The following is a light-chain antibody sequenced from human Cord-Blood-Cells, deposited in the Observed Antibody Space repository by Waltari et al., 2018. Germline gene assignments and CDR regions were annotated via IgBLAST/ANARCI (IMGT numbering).Light chain of an antibody. CDR2: RNN. CDR1: SSNIGSNY. J-gene: IGLJ2*01. CDR3: AAWDDSLSGVV. V-gene: IGLV1-47*01. Sequence: QSVLTQPPSASGTPGQWVTISCSGSSSNIGSNYVYWYQQLPGTAPKLLIYRNNRRPSGVPARFSGAKSGTSASLAISGLRSEDGADYYCAAWDDSLSGVVFGGGTKLTVL.